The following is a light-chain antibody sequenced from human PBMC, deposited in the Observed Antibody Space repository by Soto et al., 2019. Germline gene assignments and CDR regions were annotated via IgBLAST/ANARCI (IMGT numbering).Light chain of an antibody. V-gene: IGLV1-44*01. Sequence: QSALTQPPPASGTPGQRVTISCSGSSSNIGGNPVNWYQQLPGTAPKLLIYNNNQRPSGVPDRFSGSKSGTSASLAISGLQSEDEADYYCAAWHDSLNGPVFGGGTKVTVL. CDR1: SSNIGGNP. CDR3: AAWHDSLNGPV. J-gene: IGLJ3*02. CDR2: NNN.